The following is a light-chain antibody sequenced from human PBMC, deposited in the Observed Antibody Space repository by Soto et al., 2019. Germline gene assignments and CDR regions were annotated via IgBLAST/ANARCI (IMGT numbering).Light chain of an antibody. CDR1: QSVSSSY. J-gene: IGKJ2*01. V-gene: IGKV3-20*01. CDR3: QQYGSSPRVRYT. Sequence: EIVLTQSPGTLSLSPGERATLSCRASQSVSSSYLAWYQQKPGQAPRLLIYGASSRATGIPDRFSGSGSGTDFTLNISRLEPEDFAVYYCQQYGSSPRVRYTFGQGTKLEIK. CDR2: GAS.